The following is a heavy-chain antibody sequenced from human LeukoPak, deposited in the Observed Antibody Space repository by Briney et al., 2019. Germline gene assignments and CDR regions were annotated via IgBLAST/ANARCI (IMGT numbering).Heavy chain of an antibody. CDR3: AKEEIMADDAFDI. D-gene: IGHD5-12*01. J-gene: IGHJ3*02. Sequence: SETLSLTCTVSGYSISSGYYWGWIRQPPGKGLEWIGSIYHSGSTYYNPSLKSRVTISVDTSKNQFSLKLSSVTAADTAVYYCAKEEIMADDAFDIWGQGTMVTVSS. CDR1: GYSISSGYY. V-gene: IGHV4-38-2*02. CDR2: IYHSGST.